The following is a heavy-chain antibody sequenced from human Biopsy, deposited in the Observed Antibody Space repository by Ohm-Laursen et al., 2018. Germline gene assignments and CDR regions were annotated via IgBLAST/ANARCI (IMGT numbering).Heavy chain of an antibody. CDR3: AKDRRTMRIWYFDL. CDR1: GFTFSSHA. J-gene: IGHJ2*01. CDR2: ISSSGNST. Sequence: SLRLSCAASGFTFSSHAVAWVRQAPGKGLEWVSGISSSGNSTYYAGSVKGRFTISRDNSKNTLYLQLNSLRVDDTAVYYCAKDRRTMRIWYFDLWGRGTLVTVSS. V-gene: IGHV3-23*01. D-gene: IGHD4/OR15-4a*01.